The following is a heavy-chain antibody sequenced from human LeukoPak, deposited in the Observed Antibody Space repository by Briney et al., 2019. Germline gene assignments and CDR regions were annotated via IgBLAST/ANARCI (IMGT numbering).Heavy chain of an antibody. CDR2: VYYSGTT. D-gene: IGHD3-3*01. CDR1: GDSISSSTYY. Sequence: SETLSLTCSVSGDSISSSTYYWAWIRQPPGKGLEWIGSVYYSGTTYHNPSLMSRVTTSADTSKNQFSLRLSSVTAADTAVYYCARGYHDFWSGYYYNSYCDYWGQGALVTASS. V-gene: IGHV4-39*01. J-gene: IGHJ4*02. CDR3: ARGYHDFWSGYYYNSYCDY.